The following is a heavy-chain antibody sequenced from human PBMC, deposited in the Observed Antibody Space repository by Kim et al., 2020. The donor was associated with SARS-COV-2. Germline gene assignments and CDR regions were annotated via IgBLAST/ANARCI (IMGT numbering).Heavy chain of an antibody. CDR1: GGSISSGGYY. Sequence: SETLSLTCTVSGGSISSGGYYWSWIRQHPGKGLEWIGYIYYSGSTYYNPSLKSRVTISVDTSKNQFSLKLSSVTAADTAVYYCARSGIAVAGDNWFDPWGQGTLVTVSS. CDR2: IYYSGST. J-gene: IGHJ5*02. CDR3: ARSGIAVAGDNWFDP. V-gene: IGHV4-31*03. D-gene: IGHD6-19*01.